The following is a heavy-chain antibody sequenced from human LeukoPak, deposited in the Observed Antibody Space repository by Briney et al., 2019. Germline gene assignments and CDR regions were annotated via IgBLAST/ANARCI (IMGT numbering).Heavy chain of an antibody. D-gene: IGHD1-26*01. Sequence: PGGSLRLSCAASGFTFSSYGMHWVRQAPGKGLEWVAVISYDGSNKYYADSVKGRFTISRDNSKNTLYLQMNSLRAEDTAVYYCARDRIVGATCFDYWGQGTLVTVSS. J-gene: IGHJ4*02. CDR2: ISYDGSNK. CDR3: ARDRIVGATCFDY. CDR1: GFTFSSYG. V-gene: IGHV3-30*19.